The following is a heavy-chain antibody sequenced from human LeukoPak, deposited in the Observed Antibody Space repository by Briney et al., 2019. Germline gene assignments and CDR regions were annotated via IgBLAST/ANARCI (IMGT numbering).Heavy chain of an antibody. V-gene: IGHV3-23*01. CDR2: FSGSGDTT. J-gene: IGHJ4*02. D-gene: IGHD2-15*01. Sequence: GGSLRLSCVASGFTFSTYAMYWVRQAPGKGLEWVSAFSGSGDTTYYADSVKGRFTISRDNSKNTLYLQMNSLRGEDTAVYYCASYSLEAFNHWCQGALVTVSS. CDR3: ASYSLEAFNH. CDR1: GFTFSTYA.